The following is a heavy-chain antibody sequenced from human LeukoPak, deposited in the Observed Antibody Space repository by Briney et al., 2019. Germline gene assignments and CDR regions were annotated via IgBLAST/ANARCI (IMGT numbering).Heavy chain of an antibody. CDR1: GYTFTGYY. D-gene: IGHD5-18*01. Sequence: ASVKVSCKASGYTFTGYYMHWVRQAPGQGLEWMGRINPNSGGTNYAQKFQGRVTMTRDTSISTAYMELSRLRPDDTAVYYCARPVTWIQLWLPDYYDYYGMDVWGQGTTVTVPS. CDR2: INPNSGGT. V-gene: IGHV1-2*06. CDR3: ARPVTWIQLWLPDYYDYYGMDV. J-gene: IGHJ6*02.